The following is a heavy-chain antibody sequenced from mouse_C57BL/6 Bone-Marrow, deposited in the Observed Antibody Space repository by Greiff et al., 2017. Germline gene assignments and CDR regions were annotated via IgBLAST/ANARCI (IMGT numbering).Heavy chain of an antibody. CDR1: GYTFTSYW. CDR3: ASAYYGSFFDY. J-gene: IGHJ2*01. Sequence: QVQLQQPGAELVKPGASVKLSCKASGYTFTSYWMHWVKQRPGQGLEWIGKIHPNSGSTNYNEKFKSKATLTVYKSSSTAYMQLSSLTSEDSAVYYCASAYYGSFFDYWGQGTTLTVSS. V-gene: IGHV1-64*01. CDR2: IHPNSGST. D-gene: IGHD1-1*01.